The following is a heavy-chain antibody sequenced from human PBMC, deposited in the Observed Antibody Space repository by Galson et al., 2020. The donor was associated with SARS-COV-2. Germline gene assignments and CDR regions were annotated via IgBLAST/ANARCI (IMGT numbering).Heavy chain of an antibody. CDR3: ARVSSTVYFYYGIDV. CDR2: IWSDAINK. D-gene: IGHD2-8*02. Sequence: GGSLRLSCAASGFTFSTYGMHWVRQAPGKGLEWVAVIWSDAINKYYADSVKGRFTISRDNSKNTLYLQMNSLRAEDTAVYYCARVSSTVYFYYGIDVWCQGTTVTVSS. V-gene: IGHV3-33*01. J-gene: IGHJ6*02. CDR1: GFTFSTYG.